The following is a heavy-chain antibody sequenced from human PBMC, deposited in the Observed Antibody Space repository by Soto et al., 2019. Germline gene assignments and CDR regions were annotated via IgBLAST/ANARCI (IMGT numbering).Heavy chain of an antibody. CDR1: GGSVSSGSYY. D-gene: IGHD3-22*01. Sequence: QVQLQESGPGLVKPSETLSLTCTVSGGSVSSGSYYWSWIRQPPGKGLEWIGYIYYSGSTNYNPSLKSRVXXSXDXXKNQFSLKLSSVTAADTAVYYCARSYYDSSGYLSYWGQGTLVTVSS. CDR3: ARSYYDSSGYLSY. V-gene: IGHV4-61*01. CDR2: IYYSGST. J-gene: IGHJ4*02.